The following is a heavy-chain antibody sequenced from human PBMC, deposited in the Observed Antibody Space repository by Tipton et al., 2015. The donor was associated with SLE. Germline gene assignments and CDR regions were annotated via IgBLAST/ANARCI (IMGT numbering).Heavy chain of an antibody. D-gene: IGHD3-16*01. Sequence: SLRLSCAASGFTFSTSWMTWLRQAPGKGLEWVASIKEDGSENYYVDSVKGRFTISRDNAKNSLHLEMNNLRAEDTAVYYCASAQAEVDYAGRYRCVELWGRGALVTGAS. CDR3: ASAQAEVDYAGRYRCVEL. J-gene: IGHJ2*01. V-gene: IGHV3-7*01. CDR2: IKEDGSEN. CDR1: GFTFSTSW.